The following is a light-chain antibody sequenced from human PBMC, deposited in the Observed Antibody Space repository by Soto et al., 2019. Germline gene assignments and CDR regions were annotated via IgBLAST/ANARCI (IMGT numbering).Light chain of an antibody. V-gene: IGKV3-15*01. J-gene: IGKJ4*01. CDR3: QQYNDWPLT. CDR1: QNINNN. Sequence: ERVMTQSPATLSVSPGERATLSCRASQNINNNLAWYQQKPGQVPRLLIYHASTGATGIPARFSGSGSGTERTLTIVSVQSEDFAVYYCQQYNDWPLTFGGGTKVEIK. CDR2: HAS.